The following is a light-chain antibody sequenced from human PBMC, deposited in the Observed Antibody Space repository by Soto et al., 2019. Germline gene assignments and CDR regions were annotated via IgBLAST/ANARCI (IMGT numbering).Light chain of an antibody. J-gene: IGKJ1*01. CDR2: GVS. Sequence: EIVLTQSPATLSLSPGEGASLSCRASQNISTYLAWYQQRPGQVPRLLIYGVSKRAPAIPPRFSASGSGTDFTLSVSGLETEDFATYYCQQRTNSPPWTFGQGTRVELK. CDR1: QNISTY. CDR3: QQRTNSPPWT. V-gene: IGKV3-11*01.